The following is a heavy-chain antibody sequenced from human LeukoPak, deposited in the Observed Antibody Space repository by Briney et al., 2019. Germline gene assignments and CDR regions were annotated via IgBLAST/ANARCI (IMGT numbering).Heavy chain of an antibody. D-gene: IGHD1-26*01. V-gene: IGHV4-59*01. J-gene: IGHJ3*02. CDR1: GGSISSYY. Sequence: SETLSLTCTVSGGSISSYYWSWIRQPPGKGLEWIGYIYYSGSTNYNPSLKSRVTISVDTSKNQFSLKLSSVTAADTAVYYCARGRPSGSSFLDAFDIWGQGTMVTVSS. CDR3: ARGRPSGSSFLDAFDI. CDR2: IYYSGST.